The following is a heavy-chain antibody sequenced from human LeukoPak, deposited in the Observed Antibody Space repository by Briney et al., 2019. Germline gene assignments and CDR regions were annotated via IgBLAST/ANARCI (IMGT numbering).Heavy chain of an antibody. D-gene: IGHD4-11*01. CDR1: GFTFNHYG. CDR3: ARDAQRGFDDSNSLQY. CDR2: IWSDGTTR. V-gene: IGHV3-33*01. Sequence: GGSLRLSCAATGFTFNHYGMHWVRHAPGKGLEWGSVIWSDGTTRYYAGSVKGRFTISRADSRNTVYLQMNTLRPEDTGMYYCARDAQRGFDDSNSLQYWGQGTPVTVST. J-gene: IGHJ4*02.